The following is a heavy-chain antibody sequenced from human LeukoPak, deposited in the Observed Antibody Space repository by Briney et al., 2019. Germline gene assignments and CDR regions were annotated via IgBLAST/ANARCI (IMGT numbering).Heavy chain of an antibody. V-gene: IGHV3-21*01. Sequence: TGGSLRLSCAASGFTFSSYSMNWVRQAPGKGLEWVSSISSSSSYIYYADSVKGRFTISRDNAKNSLYLQMNSLRAEDTAVYYCAREGLVVVAAIYYYYYMDVWGKGTTVTVSS. CDR1: GFTFSSYS. CDR2: ISSSSSYI. D-gene: IGHD2-15*01. J-gene: IGHJ6*03. CDR3: AREGLVVVAAIYYYYYMDV.